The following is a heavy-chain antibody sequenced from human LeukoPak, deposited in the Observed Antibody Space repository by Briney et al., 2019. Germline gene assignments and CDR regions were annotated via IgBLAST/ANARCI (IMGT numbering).Heavy chain of an antibody. CDR1: GFIVSNNY. J-gene: IGHJ5*01. D-gene: IGHD4-23*01. CDR2: VYNRGST. V-gene: IGHV4-4*08. Sequence: GSLRLSCAASGFIVSNNYMSWVRQAPGKGLEWIGYVYNRGSTNYNPSLESRVTISIDMSKNQFSLKLSSVTAADSAVYYCARTPAVVMYNWFDSWGQGTLVTVSS. CDR3: ARTPAVVMYNWFDS.